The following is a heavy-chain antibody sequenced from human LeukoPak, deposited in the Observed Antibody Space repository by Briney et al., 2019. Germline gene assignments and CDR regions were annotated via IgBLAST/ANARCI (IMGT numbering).Heavy chain of an antibody. J-gene: IGHJ4*02. CDR3: ASGMVRGVIPPLFDY. CDR1: GGSISSSSYY. Sequence: PSETLSLTCTVSGGSISSSSYYWGWIRQPPGKGLEWIGSIYYSGSTYYNPSLKSRVTISVDTSKNQFSLKLSSVTAADTAVYYCASGMVRGVIPPLFDYWGQGTLVTVSS. D-gene: IGHD3-10*01. V-gene: IGHV4-39*07. CDR2: IYYSGST.